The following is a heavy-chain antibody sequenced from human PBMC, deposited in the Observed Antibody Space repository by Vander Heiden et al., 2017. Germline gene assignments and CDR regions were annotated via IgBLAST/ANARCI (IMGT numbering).Heavy chain of an antibody. CDR2: FDPEDGET. V-gene: IGHV1-24*01. Sequence: QVQLVQSGAEGKKPGASVKVSCKVSGYILTELSMHWVRQAPGKGLEWMGGFDPEDGETIYAQKFQGRVTMTEDTSTDTAYMELSSLRSEDTAVYYCATVGTRYYDSSGYLKFWGQGTLVTVSS. D-gene: IGHD3-22*01. CDR1: GYILTELS. J-gene: IGHJ4*02. CDR3: ATVGTRYYDSSGYLKF.